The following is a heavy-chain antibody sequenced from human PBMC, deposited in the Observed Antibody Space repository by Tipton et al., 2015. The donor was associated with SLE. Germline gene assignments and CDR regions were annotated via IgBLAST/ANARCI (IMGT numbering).Heavy chain of an antibody. Sequence: QVQLVQSGAEVKRPGASVKVSCRASGYTFTSYDINWVRQAPGQGLEWMGWLNPYSGNAGSAQKFQGRVTMTRNTSISTAYMELSSLTSEDTATYYCARGTYSRRVRGNWYDPWGQGTLVTVS. CDR2: LNPYSGNA. CDR1: GYTFTSYD. CDR3: ARGTYSRRVRGNWYDP. D-gene: IGHD2-21*01. J-gene: IGHJ5*02. V-gene: IGHV1-8*01.